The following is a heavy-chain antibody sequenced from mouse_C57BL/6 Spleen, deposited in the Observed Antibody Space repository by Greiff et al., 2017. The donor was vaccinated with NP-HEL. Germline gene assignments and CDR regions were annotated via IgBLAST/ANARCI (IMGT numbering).Heavy chain of an antibody. J-gene: IGHJ4*01. CDR1: GYTFTSYW. CDR3: ARTNYDYDAGYAMDY. V-gene: IGHV1-52*01. CDR2: IDPSDSET. Sequence: QVQLQQPGAELVRPGSSVKLSCKASGYTFTSYWMHWVKQRPIQGLEWIGNIDPSDSETHYNQKFKDKATLTVDKSSSTAYMQLSSLPSEDSAVYYCARTNYDYDAGYAMDYWGQGTSVTVSS. D-gene: IGHD2-4*01.